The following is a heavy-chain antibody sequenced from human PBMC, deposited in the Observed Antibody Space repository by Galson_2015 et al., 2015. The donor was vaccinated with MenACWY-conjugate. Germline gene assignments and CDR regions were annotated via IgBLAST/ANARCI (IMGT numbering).Heavy chain of an antibody. CDR2: ISGSGGST. V-gene: IGHV3-23*01. D-gene: IGHD3-10*01. CDR3: AKDRGSLSGSDY. Sequence: ALRLSCTASGFTFNSYDMSWVRQAPGQGLEWVSDISGSGGSTYYADSVKGRFTISRDNSKNTLYLQMQSRRDEDTAVYYYAKDRGSLSGSDYWGQGTLVTVSS. CDR1: GFTFNSYD. J-gene: IGHJ4*02.